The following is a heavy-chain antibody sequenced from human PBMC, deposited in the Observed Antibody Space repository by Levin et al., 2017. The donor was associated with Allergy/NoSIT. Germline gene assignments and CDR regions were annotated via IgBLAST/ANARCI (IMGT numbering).Heavy chain of an antibody. J-gene: IGHJ4*02. Sequence: GGSLRLSCAASGFTVSSNYMSWVRQAPGKGLEWVSVIYSGGSTYYADSVKGRFTISRDNSKNTLYLQMNSLRAEDTAVYYCAIPKVGYGDLVYWGQGTLVTVSS. CDR2: IYSGGST. CDR3: AIPKVGYGDLVY. V-gene: IGHV3-53*01. D-gene: IGHD4-17*01. CDR1: GFTVSSNY.